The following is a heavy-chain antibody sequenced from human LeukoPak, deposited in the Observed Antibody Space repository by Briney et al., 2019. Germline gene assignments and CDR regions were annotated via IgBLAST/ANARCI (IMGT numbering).Heavy chain of an antibody. CDR2: IYYSGST. V-gene: IGHV4-39*07. J-gene: IGHJ5*02. Sequence: SETLSLTCTVSGGSISSSSYYWGWIRQPPGKGLEWIGSIYYSGSTYYNPSLKSRVTISVDTSKNQFSLKLSSVTAADTAVYYCARDLTSSGWFFGHNWFDPWGQGTLVTVSS. CDR3: ARDLTSSGWFFGHNWFDP. CDR1: GGSISSSSYY. D-gene: IGHD6-19*01.